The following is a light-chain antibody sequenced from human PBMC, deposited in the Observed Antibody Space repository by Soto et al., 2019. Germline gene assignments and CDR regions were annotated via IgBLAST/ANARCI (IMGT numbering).Light chain of an antibody. Sequence: DIPMTQSPSTLSASVGDRVTITCRASQSISSWLASYQQKPGKAPNLLIYKASSLESGVPSRFSGSGSGTEFTLTISSLQPDDFATYYLQQYNSYPWTFGKGTKVEIK. CDR2: KAS. CDR1: QSISSW. J-gene: IGKJ1*01. V-gene: IGKV1-5*03. CDR3: QQYNSYPWT.